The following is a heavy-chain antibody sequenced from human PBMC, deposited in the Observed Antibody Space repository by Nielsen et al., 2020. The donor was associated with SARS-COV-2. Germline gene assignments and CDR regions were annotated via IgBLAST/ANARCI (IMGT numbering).Heavy chain of an antibody. Sequence: GSLRLSCTVSGGSISSSSYFWGWIRRPPGKGLEWIGSIYYSGTAYYNPSLKSRVTISVDTSKNQFSLKLSSVTAADTAVYYCAREAVVVTAPGWFDPWGQGTLVTVSS. J-gene: IGHJ5*02. CDR3: AREAVVVTAPGWFDP. CDR1: GGSISSSSYF. V-gene: IGHV4-39*07. CDR2: IYYSGTA. D-gene: IGHD2-21*02.